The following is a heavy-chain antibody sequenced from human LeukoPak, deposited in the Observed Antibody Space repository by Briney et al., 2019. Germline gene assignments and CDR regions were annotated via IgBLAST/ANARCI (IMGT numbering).Heavy chain of an antibody. CDR3: ARDQDKQLERQGGGPGIDY. CDR2: ISYDGSNK. D-gene: IGHD1-1*01. CDR1: GFTFSSYA. V-gene: IGHV3-30-3*01. J-gene: IGHJ4*02. Sequence: GRSLRLSCAASGFTFSSYAMHWVRQAPGKGLERVAVISYDGSNKYYADSVKGRFTISRDNSKNTLYLQMNSLRAEDTAVYYCARDQDKQLERQGGGPGIDYWGQGTLVTVSS.